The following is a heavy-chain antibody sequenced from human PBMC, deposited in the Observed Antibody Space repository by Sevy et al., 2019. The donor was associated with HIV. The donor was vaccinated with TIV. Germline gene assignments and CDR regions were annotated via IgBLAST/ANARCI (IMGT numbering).Heavy chain of an antibody. CDR2: INSDGNYR. Sequence: GGSLRLSCAASGFTFSTYWMHWVRQAPGKGLVWVSRINSDGNYRSYVDSVEGRFTISRDKAQNTLFLQMSSLRVEETAVYYCARESRGSLEGFDIWGQGTMVTVSS. D-gene: IGHD1-26*01. V-gene: IGHV3-74*01. CDR1: GFTFSTYW. J-gene: IGHJ3*02. CDR3: ARESRGSLEGFDI.